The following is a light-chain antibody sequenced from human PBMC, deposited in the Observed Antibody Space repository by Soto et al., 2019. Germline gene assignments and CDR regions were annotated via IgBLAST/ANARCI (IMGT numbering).Light chain of an antibody. CDR1: SGSVSSNYY. Sequence: QTVVTQEPSLSVSPGGTVTLTCALTSGSVSSNYYPSWYQQTPGQPPRTLMYSSNNRFFGVPDRFSGSILGNKAALTITVAQANDEADYYCVLYMGGGLWLFGGGTKLTVL. V-gene: IGLV8-61*01. CDR2: SSN. J-gene: IGLJ3*02. CDR3: VLYMGGGLWL.